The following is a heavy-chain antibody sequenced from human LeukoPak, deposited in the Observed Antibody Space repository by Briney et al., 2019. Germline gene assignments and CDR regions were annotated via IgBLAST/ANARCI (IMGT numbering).Heavy chain of an antibody. D-gene: IGHD2-15*01. J-gene: IGHJ6*02. V-gene: IGHV3-66*01. CDR3: ARDRVDYGMDV. CDR1: GFTVSNNY. Sequence: PGGSLRLSCAASGFTVSNNYMTWVRQAPGKGLEWVSVTYSGGSTYYADSVKGRFTISRDNSKNTLFLQMNSLRVEDAAVYYCARDRVDYGMDVWGQGTTVTVSS. CDR2: TYSGGST.